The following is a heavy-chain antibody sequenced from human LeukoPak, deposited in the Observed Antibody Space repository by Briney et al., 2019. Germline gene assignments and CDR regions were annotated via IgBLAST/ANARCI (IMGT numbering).Heavy chain of an antibody. CDR2: IYYSGST. J-gene: IGHJ4*02. D-gene: IGHD2-15*01. Sequence: PSETLSLTCTVSGGSISSSSYYWGWIRQPPGKGLEGIGSIYYSGSTYCNPSLKSRVTISVHTSKNQFSLKLSSVTAADTAVYYCARYCSGGSCFNQIGRGDDYWGQGTLVTVSS. V-gene: IGHV4-39*01. CDR1: GGSISSSSYY. CDR3: ARYCSGGSCFNQIGRGDDY.